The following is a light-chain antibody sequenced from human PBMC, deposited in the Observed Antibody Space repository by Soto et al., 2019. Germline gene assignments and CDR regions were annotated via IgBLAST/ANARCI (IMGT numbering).Light chain of an antibody. CDR3: QKYDSSPLT. Sequence: EIVLTQSPGTLSLSPGERATLSVRASQSVRSTYLAWYQQKPGQAPRLLMHGASSRAPGIPDRISGSGSGTDFTLTISRLEPEDFAVYYCQKYDSSPLTFGRGTTVDIK. CDR2: GAS. V-gene: IGKV3-20*01. CDR1: QSVRSTY. J-gene: IGKJ4*01.